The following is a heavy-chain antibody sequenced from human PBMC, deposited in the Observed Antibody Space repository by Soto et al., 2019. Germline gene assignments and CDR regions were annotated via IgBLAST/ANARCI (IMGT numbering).Heavy chain of an antibody. Sequence: QVHLVQSGAEVKQPGASVKVSCKASGYTFTNYGISWVRQAPGQGLEWMGWISAYNGNTNYVLKLQGRVSMTTDTSTSTAYMELRTLRSDDTAVYYCGRAGGDFPRAVDYWGQGTLVTVSS. CDR1: GYTFTNYG. J-gene: IGHJ4*02. CDR3: GRAGGDFPRAVDY. V-gene: IGHV1-18*01. D-gene: IGHD4-17*01. CDR2: ISAYNGNT.